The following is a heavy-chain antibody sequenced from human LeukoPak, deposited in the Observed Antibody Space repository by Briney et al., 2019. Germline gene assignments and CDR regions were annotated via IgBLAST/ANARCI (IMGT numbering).Heavy chain of an antibody. CDR2: IYYSGST. Sequence: SETLSLTCTVSGGSISSGGYDWSWIRQHPGKGLEWTGYIYYSGSTYYNPSLKSRVTISVDTSKNQFSLKLSSVTAADTAVYYCARALDYGELDPWGQGTLVTVSS. J-gene: IGHJ5*02. CDR1: GGSISSGGYD. CDR3: ARALDYGELDP. V-gene: IGHV4-31*03. D-gene: IGHD4-17*01.